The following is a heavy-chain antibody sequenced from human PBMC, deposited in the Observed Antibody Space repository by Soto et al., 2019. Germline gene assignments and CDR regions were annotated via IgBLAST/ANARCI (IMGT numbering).Heavy chain of an antibody. CDR3: ARSQGSSTSLEIYYYYYYGMDV. D-gene: IGHD2-2*01. V-gene: IGHV1-69*01. Sequence: QVQLVQSGAEVKKPGSSVKVSCKASGGTFSRYGISWVRRAPGQGLEWMGGIIPISDTTNYAQKFQGRVTITADESTSTAYMELSSLRSEDTAVYYCARSQGSSTSLEIYYYYYYGMDVWGQGTTVTVSS. J-gene: IGHJ6*02. CDR1: GGTFSRYG. CDR2: IIPISDTT.